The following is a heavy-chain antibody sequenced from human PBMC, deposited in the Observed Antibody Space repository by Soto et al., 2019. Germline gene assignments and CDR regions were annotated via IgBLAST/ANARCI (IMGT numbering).Heavy chain of an antibody. J-gene: IGHJ1*01. CDR1: GGSIRATGYY. CDR2: IYHRGST. V-gene: IGHV4-31*03. Sequence: QVQLQESGPGLVTPSQTLSLTCTVSGGSIRATGYYWNWIRQRPGKGLEWIGNIYHRGSTYYHPSLKSRVSLSVDTSNNQFSLRLTSVTAADTAVYFCARHVESTAATDSGGQGTLVTVSS. CDR3: ARHVESTAATDS. D-gene: IGHD2-15*01.